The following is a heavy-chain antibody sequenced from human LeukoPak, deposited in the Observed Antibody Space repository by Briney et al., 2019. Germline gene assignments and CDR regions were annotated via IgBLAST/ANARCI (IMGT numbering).Heavy chain of an antibody. D-gene: IGHD3-22*01. CDR2: IYHSGST. CDR3: ARASSSGYYFDY. Sequence: SETLSLTCAVSGGSISSGGYSWSWIRQPPGTGLEWIGYIYHSGSTYYNPSLKSRVTISVDRSKNQFSLKLSSVTAADTAVYYCARASSSGYYFDYWGQGTLVTVSS. J-gene: IGHJ4*02. CDR1: GGSISSGGYS. V-gene: IGHV4-30-2*01.